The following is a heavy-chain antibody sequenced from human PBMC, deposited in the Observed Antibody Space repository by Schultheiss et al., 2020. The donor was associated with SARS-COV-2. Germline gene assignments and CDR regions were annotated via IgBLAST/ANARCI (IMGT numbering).Heavy chain of an antibody. V-gene: IGHV3-23*01. CDR2: ISGSGGST. J-gene: IGHJ4*02. CDR3: AKVRLDMGYVDY. CDR1: GFTFSSYS. D-gene: IGHD3-9*01. Sequence: GESLKISCAASGFTFSSYSMNWVRQAPGKGLEWVSAISGSGGSTYYADSVKGRFTISRDNSKNTLYLQMNSLRAEDTAVYYCAKVRLDMGYVDYWGQGTLVTVSS.